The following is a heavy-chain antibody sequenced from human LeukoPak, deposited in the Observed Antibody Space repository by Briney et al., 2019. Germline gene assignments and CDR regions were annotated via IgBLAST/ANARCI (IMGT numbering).Heavy chain of an antibody. J-gene: IGHJ5*02. CDR2: INPNSGGT. D-gene: IGHD3-10*01. V-gene: IGHV1-2*02. Sequence: ASVTVSFKASGYTFTGYYMHWVRQAPGQGHGRMGWINPNSGGTNYAQKFQGRVTMTRDTSISTAYMELSRLRSDDTAVYYCARDRAMARGRGLNWFDPWGQGTLVTVSS. CDR3: ARDRAMARGRGLNWFDP. CDR1: GYTFTGYY.